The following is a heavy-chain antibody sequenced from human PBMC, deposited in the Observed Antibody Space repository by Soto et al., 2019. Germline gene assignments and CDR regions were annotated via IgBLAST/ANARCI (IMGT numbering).Heavy chain of an antibody. V-gene: IGHV5-51*01. CDR3: ARLRDTSAAVNKYFDY. J-gene: IGHJ4*02. Sequence: AWVSKIPGTGLEWMGVVNPTNSETKYSSSIQGQVTISVDRTISTAYLQWSSLRASDSAVYYCARLRDTSAAVNKYFDYWGQGTQVTVSS. D-gene: IGHD6-13*01. CDR2: VNPTNSET.